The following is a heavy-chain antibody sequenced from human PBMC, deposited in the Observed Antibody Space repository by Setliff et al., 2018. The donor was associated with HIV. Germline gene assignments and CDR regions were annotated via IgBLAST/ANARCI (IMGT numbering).Heavy chain of an antibody. CDR2: IFASGSS. J-gene: IGHJ4*02. CDR1: GGSISSYY. V-gene: IGHV4-4*09. D-gene: IGHD3-10*01. Sequence: KPSETLSLTCTVSGGSISSYYWSWIRQPPGKGLEWIGYIFASGSSLYNPSLKSRVTISVDTSKNQFSLKLYSVTAADTAVYYCARAYFGSGIYYWGQGTLVTVSS. CDR3: ARAYFGSGIYY.